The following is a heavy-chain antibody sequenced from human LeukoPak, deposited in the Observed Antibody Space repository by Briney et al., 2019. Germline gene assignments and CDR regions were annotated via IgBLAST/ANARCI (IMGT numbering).Heavy chain of an antibody. V-gene: IGHV1-2*02. Sequence: ASVKVSCKASGYTFTGYYMHWVRQAPGQGLEWMGWINPNSGGTNYAQKFQGRVTMTRDTSISTAYMELSRLRSDDTAVFYCARVAVRGYYYYYMDVWGKGTTVTVSS. CDR1: GYTFTGYY. CDR2: INPNSGGT. CDR3: ARVAVRGYYYYYMDV. J-gene: IGHJ6*03. D-gene: IGHD3-10*01.